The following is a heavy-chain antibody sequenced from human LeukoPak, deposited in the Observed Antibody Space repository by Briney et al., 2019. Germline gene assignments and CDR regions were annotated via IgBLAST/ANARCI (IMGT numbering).Heavy chain of an antibody. Sequence: SETLSLTCAVYGGSFSGYSWSWIRQPPGKGLEWIGEINHSGSTNYNPSLKSRVTISVDTSKNQFSLKLSSVTAADTAVYYCARRVVGVTSVDYFDHWGQGTLVAVSS. CDR3: ARRVVGVTSVDYFDH. J-gene: IGHJ4*02. V-gene: IGHV4-34*01. CDR2: INHSGST. D-gene: IGHD1-26*01. CDR1: GGSFSGYS.